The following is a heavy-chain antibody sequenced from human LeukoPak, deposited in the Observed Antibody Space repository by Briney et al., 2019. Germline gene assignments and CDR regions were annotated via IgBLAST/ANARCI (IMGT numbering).Heavy chain of an antibody. CDR1: GFSFSSYG. D-gene: IGHD4-23*01. CDR2: IYNDGGLP. J-gene: IGHJ4*02. Sequence: QPGRSLRLSCAASGFSFSSYGMYWVRQAPGKGLEWVALIYNDGGLPNYLDSVRGRFTISRDNSKNTLYLQMDSLRVEATAVYYCAQGHYVGNSEFLDNWGQGSLVIVSS. CDR3: AQGHYVGNSEFLDN. V-gene: IGHV3-33*07.